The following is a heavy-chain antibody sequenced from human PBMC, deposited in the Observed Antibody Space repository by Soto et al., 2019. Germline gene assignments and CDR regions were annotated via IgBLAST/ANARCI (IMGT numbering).Heavy chain of an antibody. Sequence: SETLSLTCTVSGGSISSGGYYWSWIRQHPGKGLEWIGYIYYSGSTYYNPSLKSRVTISVDTSKSQFSLKLSSVTAADTAVYYCARRVSHDFFDYWGQGTLVTVSS. J-gene: IGHJ4*02. CDR3: ARRVSHDFFDY. CDR2: IYYSGST. D-gene: IGHD3-3*01. V-gene: IGHV4-31*03. CDR1: GGSISSGGYY.